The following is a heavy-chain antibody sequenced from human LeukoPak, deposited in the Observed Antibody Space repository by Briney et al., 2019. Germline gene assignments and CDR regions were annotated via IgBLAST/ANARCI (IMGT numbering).Heavy chain of an antibody. CDR3: ARTYYGSGSYYDWFDP. Sequence: ASVEVSCKASGYTFTSYGISWVRQAPGQGLEWMGWISAYNGNTNYAQKFQGRVTITADESTSTAYMELSSLRSEDTAVYYCARTYYGSGSYYDWFDPWGQGTLVTVSS. CDR1: GYTFTSYG. D-gene: IGHD3-10*01. CDR2: ISAYNGNT. V-gene: IGHV1-18*01. J-gene: IGHJ5*02.